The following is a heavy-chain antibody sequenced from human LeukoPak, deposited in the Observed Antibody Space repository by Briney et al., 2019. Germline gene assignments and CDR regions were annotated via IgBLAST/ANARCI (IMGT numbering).Heavy chain of an antibody. J-gene: IGHJ3*01. V-gene: IGHV3-30*04. CDR2: ISYDGSNK. CDR1: GFTFSSYA. Sequence: PGGSLRLSCTASGFTFSSYAMHWVRQAPGKGLEWVAVISYDGSNKYYADSVKGRFTISRDNSKNTLYLQMNSLRAEDTAVYYCARDALFGVPANWGQGTMVTVSS. D-gene: IGHD3-16*01. CDR3: ARDALFGVPAN.